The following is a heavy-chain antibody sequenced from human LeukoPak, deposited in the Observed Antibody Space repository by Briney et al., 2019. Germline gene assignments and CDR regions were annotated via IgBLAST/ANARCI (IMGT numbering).Heavy chain of an antibody. V-gene: IGHV3-7*05. CDR2: IKQDGSEK. J-gene: IGHJ4*02. Sequence: PGGSLRLSCAASKFTFRNYRMSWVRQAPGKGLEWVANIKQDGSEKYYVDSVKGRFTISRDNVKNSLYLQMNSLRAEDTAVYYCARDDNFSSDSWGQGTLVTVSS. D-gene: IGHD1-20*01. CDR3: ARDDNFSSDS. CDR1: KFTFRNYR.